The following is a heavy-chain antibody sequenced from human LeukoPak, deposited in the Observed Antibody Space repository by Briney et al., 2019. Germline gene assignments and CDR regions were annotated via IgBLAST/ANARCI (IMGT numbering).Heavy chain of an antibody. J-gene: IGHJ4*02. CDR3: ARVDEGDYQTDASLDY. D-gene: IGHD2-2*01. V-gene: IGHV4-59*12. CDR1: GGSISSYY. CDR2: IYYSGST. Sequence: SETLSLTCTVSGGSISSYYWSWIRQPPGKGLEWIGYIYYSGSTNYNPSLKSRVTISVDTSKNQFSLKLSSVTAADTAVYYCARVDEGDYQTDASLDYWGQGTLVIVSS.